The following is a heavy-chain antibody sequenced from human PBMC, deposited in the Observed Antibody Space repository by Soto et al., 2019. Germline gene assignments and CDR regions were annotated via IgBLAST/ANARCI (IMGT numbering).Heavy chain of an antibody. CDR1: GFTFSTYA. CDR2: ISGSGGST. Sequence: EVQLLESGGGLVQPGGSLRLSCAASGFTFSTYAMIWVRQAPGKGLEWVSGISGSGGSTYYADSVKGRFTVSRDNSRNTLYLQMDSLSADDTALYYCAKWEGIATAGFDYWGQGTLVTVSS. V-gene: IGHV3-23*01. D-gene: IGHD6-13*01. J-gene: IGHJ4*02. CDR3: AKWEGIATAGFDY.